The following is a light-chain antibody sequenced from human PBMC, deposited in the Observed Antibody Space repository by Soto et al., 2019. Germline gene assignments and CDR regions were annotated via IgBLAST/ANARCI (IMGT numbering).Light chain of an antibody. CDR2: EVS. V-gene: IGLV2-8*01. CDR1: SSEVGGYNY. J-gene: IGLJ2*01. Sequence: QSALTQPPSASGSPGQSVTISCTGTSSEVGGYNYVSWYQQHPGKAPKLMIYEVSKRPSGVPDRFSGSKSGNTASLTVSGLQAEDEADYYCSSYAGSNNLLFGGGTKLTV. CDR3: SSYAGSNNLL.